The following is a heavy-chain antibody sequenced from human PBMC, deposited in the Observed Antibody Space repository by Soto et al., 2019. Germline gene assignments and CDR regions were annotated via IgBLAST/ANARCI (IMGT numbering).Heavy chain of an antibody. CDR2: IYYSGST. J-gene: IGHJ5*02. V-gene: IGHV4-39*01. Sequence: SETLSLTCTVSGGSISSSSYYWGWIRQPPGKGLEWIGSIYYSGSTYYNPSLKSRVTISVDTSRNQLSLKLSSVTAADTALYYFARLRGGIAARVWRDWFDPWGQGTLVTVSS. D-gene: IGHD6-6*01. CDR3: ARLRGGIAARVWRDWFDP. CDR1: GGSISSSSYY.